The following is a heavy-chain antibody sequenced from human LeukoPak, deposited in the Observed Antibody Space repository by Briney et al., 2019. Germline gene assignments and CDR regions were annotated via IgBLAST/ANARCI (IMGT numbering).Heavy chain of an antibody. Sequence: ASVKVSCEVSGYTLTELSMHWVRQAPGKGLEWMGGFDPEDGETIYAQKFQGRVTMTEDTSTDTAYMELSSLRSEDTAVYYCATSDIYDSSGYYYNWGQGTLVTVSS. CDR1: GYTLTELS. V-gene: IGHV1-24*01. J-gene: IGHJ4*02. CDR2: FDPEDGET. D-gene: IGHD3-22*01. CDR3: ATSDIYDSSGYYYN.